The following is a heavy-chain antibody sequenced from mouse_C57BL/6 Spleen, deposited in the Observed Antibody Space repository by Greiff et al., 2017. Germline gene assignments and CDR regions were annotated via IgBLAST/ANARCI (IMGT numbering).Heavy chain of an antibody. J-gene: IGHJ2*01. CDR1: GYTFPSYW. Sequence: VQLQQPGAELVMPGASVKLSCKASGYTFPSYWMHWVKQRPGQGLEWIGEIDPSDSYTNYNQKFKVKSTLTVDKSSSTAYMQLSSLTSEDSAVYYCTRSTTVVATGFDYWGQGTTLTVSS. CDR3: TRSTTVVATGFDY. V-gene: IGHV1-69*01. CDR2: IDPSDSYT. D-gene: IGHD1-1*01.